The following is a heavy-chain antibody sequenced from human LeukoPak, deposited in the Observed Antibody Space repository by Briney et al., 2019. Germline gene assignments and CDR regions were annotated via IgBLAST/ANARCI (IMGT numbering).Heavy chain of an antibody. CDR1: GFTFSSYG. CDR2: IRYDGSNK. V-gene: IGHV3-30*02. J-gene: IGHJ4*02. Sequence: PGGSLRLSCAASGFTFSSYGMHWVRQAPGKGLEWVAFIRYDGSNKYYADSVKGRFTISRDNSKNTLYLQMNSLRAEDTAVYYCAKDLWFGELFRLFFDYWGQGTLVTVSS. CDR3: AKDLWFGELFRLFFDY. D-gene: IGHD3-10*01.